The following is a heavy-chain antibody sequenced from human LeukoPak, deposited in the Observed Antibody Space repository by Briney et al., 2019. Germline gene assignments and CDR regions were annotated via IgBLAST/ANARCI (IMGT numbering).Heavy chain of an antibody. CDR1: GGSISRYY. CDR2: ISYSGST. D-gene: IGHD3-3*01. Sequence: SETLSLTCTVSGGSISRYYWSWIRQPPGNGLEWIGYISYSGSTNYNPSLKSRVTISVDTSQNQFSLKLSSVTAADTAMYYCARHEGTDFWSGYSDYWGQGTLVTVSS. CDR3: ARHEGTDFWSGYSDY. J-gene: IGHJ4*02. V-gene: IGHV4-59*08.